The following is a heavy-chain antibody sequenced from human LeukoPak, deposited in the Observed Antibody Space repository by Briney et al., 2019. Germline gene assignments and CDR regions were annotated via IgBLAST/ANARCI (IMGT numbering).Heavy chain of an antibody. CDR3: ASPSVGAITGIDY. V-gene: IGHV4-39*02. Sequence: PSETQSLTCTVSGGSITSSSYYWGSIRQPPGKGLERIGSIYCSGSTYYNPSLKSRVTICVDTSKKHLSLKLTSVTAADTAVYYCASPSVGAITGIDYWGQGILVTVSS. D-gene: IGHD1-26*01. J-gene: IGHJ4*02. CDR2: IYCSGST. CDR1: GGSITSSSYY.